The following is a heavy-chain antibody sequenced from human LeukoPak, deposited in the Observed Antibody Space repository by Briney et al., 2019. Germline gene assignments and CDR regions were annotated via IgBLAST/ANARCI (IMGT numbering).Heavy chain of an antibody. Sequence: GGSLRLSCAASGFTVSTYHMNWVRQAPGKGLKWVSVIYSGGNTYYADPVKGRFTISRDNSKNTLYLEMNSLTAEDTAVYYCAREGGPLDYWGQGTRVTVSS. D-gene: IGHD3-16*01. CDR2: IYSGGNT. V-gene: IGHV3-66*01. CDR3: AREGGPLDY. J-gene: IGHJ4*02. CDR1: GFTVSTYH.